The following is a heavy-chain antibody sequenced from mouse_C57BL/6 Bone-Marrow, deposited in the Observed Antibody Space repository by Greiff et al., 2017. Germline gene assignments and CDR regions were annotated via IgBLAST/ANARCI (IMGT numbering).Heavy chain of an antibody. V-gene: IGHV1-82*01. D-gene: IGHD2-1*01. CDR2: IYPGDGDT. Sequence: QVQLQQSGPELVKPGASVKISCKASGYAFSSSWMNWVKQRPGKGLEWIGRIYPGDGDTNYNGKFKGKATLTADKSSSKAYMQLSSLTSEDSAVYFCARNYYGSYYYAMDYWGQGTSVTVSS. J-gene: IGHJ4*01. CDR1: GYAFSSSW. CDR3: ARNYYGSYYYAMDY.